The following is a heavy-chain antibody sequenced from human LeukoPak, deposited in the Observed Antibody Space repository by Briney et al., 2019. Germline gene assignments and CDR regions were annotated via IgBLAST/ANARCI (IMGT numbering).Heavy chain of an antibody. CDR2: INTNTGNP. J-gene: IGHJ4*02. D-gene: IGHD6-13*01. Sequence: ASVKVSCKASGYTFTSYGISWVRQAPGQGLEWMGWINTNTGNPTYAQGFTGRFVFSLDTSVSTAYLQISSLKAEDTAVYYCARESPAALSSFDYWGQGTLVTVSS. CDR1: GYTFTSYG. V-gene: IGHV7-4-1*02. CDR3: ARESPAALSSFDY.